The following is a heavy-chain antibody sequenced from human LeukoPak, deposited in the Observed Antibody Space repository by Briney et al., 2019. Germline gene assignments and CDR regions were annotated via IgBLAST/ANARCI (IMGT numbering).Heavy chain of an antibody. Sequence: PGRSLRLSCAASGFTFDDYAMHWVWQAPGKGLEWVSGISWNSGSIGYADSVKGRFTISRDNAKNSLYLQMNSLRAEDTALYYCAKDGGGSGWFDPWGQGTLVTVSS. D-gene: IGHD4-23*01. J-gene: IGHJ5*02. V-gene: IGHV3-9*01. CDR1: GFTFDDYA. CDR3: AKDGGGSGWFDP. CDR2: ISWNSGSI.